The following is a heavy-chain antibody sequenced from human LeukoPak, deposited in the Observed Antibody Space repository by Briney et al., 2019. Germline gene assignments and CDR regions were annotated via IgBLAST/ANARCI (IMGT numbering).Heavy chain of an antibody. V-gene: IGHV3-23*01. J-gene: IGHJ4*02. D-gene: IGHD1-1*01. CDR2: ISGSGGST. CDR1: GFTFSSYA. CDR3: AKGGLKLEPCIHFDY. Sequence: GGSLRLSRAASGFTFSSYAMSWVRQAPGKGLEWVSAISGSGGSTYYADSVKGRFTISRDNSKNTLYLQMNSLRAEDTAVYYCAKGGLKLEPCIHFDYWGQGTLVTVSS.